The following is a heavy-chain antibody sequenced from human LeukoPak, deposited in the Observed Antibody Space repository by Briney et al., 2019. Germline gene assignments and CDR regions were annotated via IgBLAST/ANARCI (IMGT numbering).Heavy chain of an antibody. D-gene: IGHD3-10*01. J-gene: IGHJ4*02. V-gene: IGHV1-18*01. CDR1: GYTFTSYG. Sequence: ASVKVSGKASGYTFTSYGISWVRQAPGQGLEWMGWISAYNGNTNYAQKLQGRVTMTTDTSTSTAYMELRSLRSDDTAVYYCAILWFGELLSTTAYYFDYWGQGTLVTVSS. CDR2: ISAYNGNT. CDR3: AILWFGELLSTTAYYFDY.